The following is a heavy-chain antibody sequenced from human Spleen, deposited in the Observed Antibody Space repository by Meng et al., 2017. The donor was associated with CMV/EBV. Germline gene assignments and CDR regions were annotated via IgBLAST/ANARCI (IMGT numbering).Heavy chain of an antibody. Sequence: GESLKISCAASRFDFTRYWMSWVRQAPGKGLEWVSYISSSGSTIYYADSVKGRFTISRDNAKNSLYLQMNSLRAEDTAVYYCAGIAAAGTSKAYYYGMDVWGQGTTVTVSS. CDR3: AGIAAAGTSKAYYYGMDV. D-gene: IGHD6-13*01. J-gene: IGHJ6*02. CDR1: RFDFTRYW. CDR2: ISSSGSTI. V-gene: IGHV3-48*04.